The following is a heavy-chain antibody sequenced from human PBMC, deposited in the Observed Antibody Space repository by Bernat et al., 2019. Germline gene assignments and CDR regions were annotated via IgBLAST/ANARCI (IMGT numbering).Heavy chain of an antibody. CDR3: ARGVDMVRTIDY. CDR1: GGSISSSGYY. J-gene: IGHJ4*02. D-gene: IGHD3-10*01. V-gene: IGHV4-31*03. CDR2: IYYSGST. Sequence: QVQLQESGPGLVKPSQTLSLTCTVSGGSISSSGYYWSWIRQHPGKGLEWIGYIYYSGSTYYNPSLKSRVTISVDTSKNQFSLKLSSVTAADTAVYYCARGVDMVRTIDYWGQGTLVTVSS.